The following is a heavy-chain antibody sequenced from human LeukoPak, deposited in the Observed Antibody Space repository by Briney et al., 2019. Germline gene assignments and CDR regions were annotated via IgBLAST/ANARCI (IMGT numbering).Heavy chain of an antibody. CDR3: AKAPGYSSDY. D-gene: IGHD5-18*01. V-gene: IGHV3-21*06. J-gene: IGHJ4*02. CDR1: GFTFSTYT. Sequence: GGSLRLSCAASGFTFSTYTMTWVRQTPGKGLEWVSSIGSSGTYIYYGDSMKGRFTISRDNAKSSLYLQTISLRAEDTAVYYCAKAPGYSSDYWGQGTLVTVSS. CDR2: IGSSGTYI.